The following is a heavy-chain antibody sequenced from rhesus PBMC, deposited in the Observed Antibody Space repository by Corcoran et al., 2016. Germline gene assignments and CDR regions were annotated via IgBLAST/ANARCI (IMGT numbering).Heavy chain of an antibody. CDR2: IYGGSGSH. CDR3: ARDEHSNGLDS. D-gene: IGHD2-33*01. V-gene: IGHV4S7*01. CDR1: GGSISGYYL. Sequence: QVQLQESGPGVVKPSETLSLTCAVSGGSISGYYLWSWIRQPPGKGLDWIGYIYGGSGSHNYNPSLKNRVTISKDTSKNQFSLKLSSVTAADTAVYYCARDEHSNGLDSWGQGVVVTVSS. J-gene: IGHJ6*01.